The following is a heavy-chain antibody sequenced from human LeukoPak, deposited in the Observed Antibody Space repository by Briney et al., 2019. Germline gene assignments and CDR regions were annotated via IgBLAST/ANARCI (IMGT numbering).Heavy chain of an antibody. J-gene: IGHJ4*02. D-gene: IGHD4-17*01. CDR1: GYPFTSYY. V-gene: IGHV1-46*01. Sequence: GASVKVSCKASGYPFTSYYMHWVRQAPGQGLEWMGIINPSGGSTSYAQKFQGRVTMTRDTSTSTVYMELSSLRSEDTAVYYCARGGRVMKHGDYVYPGDYWGQGTLVTVSS. CDR2: INPSGGST. CDR3: ARGGRVMKHGDYVYPGDY.